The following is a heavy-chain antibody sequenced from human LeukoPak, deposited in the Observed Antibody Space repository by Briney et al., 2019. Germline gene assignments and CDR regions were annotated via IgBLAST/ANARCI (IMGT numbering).Heavy chain of an antibody. Sequence: SVKVSCKASGGTFSSYAISWVRQAPGQGLKWMGGIVPIFGTANYAQKFQGRVTITRDTSISTVYMELSSLRSEDTAVYFCARVDRSPDYWGQGTLVTVSS. CDR2: IVPIFGTA. D-gene: IGHD2-15*01. CDR3: ARVDRSPDY. CDR1: GGTFSSYA. J-gene: IGHJ4*02. V-gene: IGHV1-69*05.